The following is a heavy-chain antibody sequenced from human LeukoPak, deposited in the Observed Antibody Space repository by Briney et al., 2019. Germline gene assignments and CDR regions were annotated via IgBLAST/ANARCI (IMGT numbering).Heavy chain of an antibody. J-gene: IGHJ4*02. Sequence: PSETLSLTCTVSGGSISSGSYYWSWIRQPAGKGLEWIGRIYTSGSTIYNPSLKSRVTISVDTSKNQFSLKLSSLTAADTAVYYCARDAVGATTKGFDYWGQGTLVTVSS. CDR3: ARDAVGATTKGFDY. CDR2: IYTSGST. CDR1: GGSISSGSYY. V-gene: IGHV4-61*02. D-gene: IGHD1-26*01.